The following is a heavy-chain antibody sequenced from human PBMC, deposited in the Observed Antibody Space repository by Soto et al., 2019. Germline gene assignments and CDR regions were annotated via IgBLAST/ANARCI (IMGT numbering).Heavy chain of an antibody. V-gene: IGHV3-74*01. J-gene: IGHJ4*02. CDR3: ARVPTGKYGVWNY. CDR1: GFTFSSYW. Sequence: EEQLVESGGGLVQPGGSLRLSCAASGFTFSSYWMHWVRQAPGKGLVWVSRINPGGSITAYADSVEGRFTISRDNAKNTLYLQMNTLRGDDTAVYYCARVPTGKYGVWNYWGQGTLVTVSS. D-gene: IGHD2-8*01. CDR2: INPGGSIT.